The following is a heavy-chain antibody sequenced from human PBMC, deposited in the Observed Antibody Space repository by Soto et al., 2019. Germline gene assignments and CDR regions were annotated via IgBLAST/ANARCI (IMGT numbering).Heavy chain of an antibody. Sequence: PSETLSLTCTVSGGSISIGGYYWSWIRQHPGKGLEWIGYIYYSGSTYYNPSLKSRVTISVDTSKNQFSLKLSSVTAADTAVYYCASSEGANLVDYWGQGTLVTVSS. V-gene: IGHV4-31*03. J-gene: IGHJ4*02. CDR3: ASSEGANLVDY. D-gene: IGHD1-26*01. CDR2: IYYSGST. CDR1: GGSISIGGYY.